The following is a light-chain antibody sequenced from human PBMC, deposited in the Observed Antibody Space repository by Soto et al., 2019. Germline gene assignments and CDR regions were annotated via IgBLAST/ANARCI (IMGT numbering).Light chain of an antibody. V-gene: IGKV3-20*01. Sequence: EIVLTQSPGTLSLSPGVRATLSCRASQSISSAYFAWYQQKPGQAPRLLIFATSSRATGIPDRFSGSGSGTDFTLTISRLEPEDSAVYYCQEYGASPLYAFGQGTKLEIK. CDR2: ATS. J-gene: IGKJ2*01. CDR1: QSISSAY. CDR3: QEYGASPLYA.